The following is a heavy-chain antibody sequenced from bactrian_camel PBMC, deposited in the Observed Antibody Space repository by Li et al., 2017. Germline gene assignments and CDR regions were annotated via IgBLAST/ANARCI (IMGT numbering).Heavy chain of an antibody. D-gene: IGHD2*01. Sequence: HVQLVESGGGSVQAGGSLRLSCARSGFVCTGYCISWFRQAPGKEREGVTVINSDSGSTSYVDSVKGRFTISQDNAKNILYLQMNSLKPEDTAVCYCVSLVGRPLVHQGTQVTVS. J-gene: IGHJ4*01. V-gene: IGHV3S1*01. CDR1: GFVCTGYC. CDR2: INSDSGST.